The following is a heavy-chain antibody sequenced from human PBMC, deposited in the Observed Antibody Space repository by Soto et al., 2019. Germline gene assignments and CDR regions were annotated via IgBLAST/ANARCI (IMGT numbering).Heavy chain of an antibody. CDR2: IYWDDDK. D-gene: IGHD3-10*01. CDR3: APPAFGGYTGRDV. J-gene: IGHJ6*02. Sequence: QITLKESGPTLVKPTQTLTLTCTFSGFSLSTSGVGVGWIRQPPGKALEWPALIYWDDDKRYSPSLKSRLTITKDTSKNPVFRTMTNMDPGNTATYDGAPPAFGGYTGRDVWAKGPRSPSP. CDR1: GFSLSTSGVG. V-gene: IGHV2-5*02.